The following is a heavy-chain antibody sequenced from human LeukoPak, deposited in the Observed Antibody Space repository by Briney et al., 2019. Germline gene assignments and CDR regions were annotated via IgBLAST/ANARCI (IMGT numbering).Heavy chain of an antibody. CDR1: GYTFTRYY. J-gene: IGHJ6*03. D-gene: IGHD3-3*01. CDR2: INPSGGDT. Sequence: ASVKVSCKASGYTFTRYYMLWLRQAPGQGLEWMGIINPSGGDTTYAQKFQGRVTMTRDMSTSTVYMELSSLLSEDTAVYYCARGDREDYDFWSGYPQPMDVWGKGTTVTVSS. V-gene: IGHV1-46*01. CDR3: ARGDREDYDFWSGYPQPMDV.